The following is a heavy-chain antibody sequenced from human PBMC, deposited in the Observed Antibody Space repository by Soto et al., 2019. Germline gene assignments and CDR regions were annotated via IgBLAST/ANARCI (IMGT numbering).Heavy chain of an antibody. V-gene: IGHV1-3*01. CDR2: INVGNGNT. D-gene: IGHD2-2*01. Sequence: QVQLVQSGAEVKKPGASVKVSCKASGYTFTSYAMHWVRQAPGQRLEWMGWINVGNGNTKYSQKFQGRVTITRDTSASTAYMELSSLRSEDTAVYYCARDATQVVPAAMYNWFDPWGQGTLVTVSS. CDR1: GYTFTSYA. CDR3: ARDATQVVPAAMYNWFDP. J-gene: IGHJ5*02.